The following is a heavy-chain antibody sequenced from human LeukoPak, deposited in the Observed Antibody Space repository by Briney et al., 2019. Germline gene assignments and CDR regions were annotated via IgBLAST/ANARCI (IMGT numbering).Heavy chain of an antibody. CDR1: GGSASSSDYY. Sequence: PSETLSLTCTVSGGSASSSDYYWGWIRQPPGKGLEWIGSIYYSGSTYYNPSLKSRVTISVDTSKNQFSLKLSSVTAADTAVYYCARLSMIVVVMSWFDYWGQGTLVTVSS. CDR3: ARLSMIVVVMSWFDY. J-gene: IGHJ4*02. V-gene: IGHV4-39*01. CDR2: IYYSGST. D-gene: IGHD3-22*01.